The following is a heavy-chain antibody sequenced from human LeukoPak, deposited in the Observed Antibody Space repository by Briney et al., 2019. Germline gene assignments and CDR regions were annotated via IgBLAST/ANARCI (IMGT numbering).Heavy chain of an antibody. J-gene: IGHJ4*02. Sequence: GAALEISYKGDGSWTTSYWIVWVRQKPGEGLEHMGTIFPGDSDTRYSPSLQGQVTISADKSINTAYLQWNSLKVSDTAMYYCARISGSGTDYKLSFDCWGQGTLVTVSS. CDR1: GSWTTSYW. D-gene: IGHD3-10*01. CDR3: ARISGSGTDYKLSFDC. CDR2: IFPGDSDT. V-gene: IGHV5-51*01.